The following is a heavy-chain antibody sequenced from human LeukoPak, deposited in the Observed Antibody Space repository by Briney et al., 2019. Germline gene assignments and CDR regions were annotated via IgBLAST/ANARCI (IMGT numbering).Heavy chain of an antibody. CDR3: SGGDTRLGGAFDV. D-gene: IGHD3-16*01. Sequence: GGSLRLSCAASGFNLRSFTIHWVRQAPGKGLEYVSATSGDSGTTFCVSSLQGRCTISRDNSNQTVYLQLGGLKIEDMGLYYCSGGDTRLGGAFDVWGQGTMVTVSP. J-gene: IGHJ3*01. CDR1: GFNLRSFT. CDR2: TSGDSGTT. V-gene: IGHV3-64*01.